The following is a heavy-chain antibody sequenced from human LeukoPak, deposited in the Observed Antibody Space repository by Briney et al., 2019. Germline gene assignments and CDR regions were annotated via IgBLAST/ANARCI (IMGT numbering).Heavy chain of an antibody. CDR2: IYHTGST. CDR3: ARLDRTGWPFDY. D-gene: IGHD6-19*01. J-gene: IGHJ4*02. Sequence: SETLSLTCTVSGGSISSGSYYWGWIRQPPGKGLEWIGSIYHTGSTYFNPSLKSRVTMSVDTSKNKFSLKVSSVTAADTAVYCCARLDRTGWPFDYWGQGTLVAVSS. V-gene: IGHV4-39*01. CDR1: GGSISSGSYY.